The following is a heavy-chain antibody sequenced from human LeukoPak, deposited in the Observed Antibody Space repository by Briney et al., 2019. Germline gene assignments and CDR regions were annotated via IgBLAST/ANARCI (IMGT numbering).Heavy chain of an antibody. D-gene: IGHD5-18*01. J-gene: IGHJ4*02. CDR3: ARLRGGVQLWGD. V-gene: IGHV4-39*01. CDR1: GGSITSNSYS. CDR2: LSHAGTN. Sequence: SETLSLTCTVSGGSITSNSYSWGWIRQPPGKGLQWIVTLSHAGTNYYNPSLKSRVTMPVDRSKNQFSLKLTSVTATDTAVYYCARLRGGVQLWGDWGQGTLLPVSS.